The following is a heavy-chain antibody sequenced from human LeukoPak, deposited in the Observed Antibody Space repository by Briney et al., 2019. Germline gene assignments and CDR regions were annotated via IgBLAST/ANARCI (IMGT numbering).Heavy chain of an antibody. Sequence: SETLSLTCAVSGGSISSSNWWSWVRQFPGKGLEWIGEIYHSGNTNYNPSLKSRVTISVETSKNQFSLKLKSVTAADTAVYYCARGGYYGSGNDFRFDPWGQGTLVTVSS. CDR2: IYHSGNT. CDR3: ARGGYYGSGNDFRFDP. J-gene: IGHJ5*02. D-gene: IGHD3-10*01. CDR1: GGSISSSNW. V-gene: IGHV4-4*02.